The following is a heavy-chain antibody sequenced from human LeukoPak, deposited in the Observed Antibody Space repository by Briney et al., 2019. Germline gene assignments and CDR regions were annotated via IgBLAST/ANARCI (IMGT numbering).Heavy chain of an antibody. Sequence: SETLSLTCKVPGVSISTNSYYWVWIRQSPGKGLEWIGSIYYSGKTYYGGTTYYNPSLKSRVTISGDTSKNQFFLKVTSVTAADTAVYYCARGRFYGATMRRLDYFDYWGQGTLVTVSS. V-gene: IGHV4-39*07. CDR1: GVSISTNSYY. CDR3: ARGRFYGATMRRLDYFDY. D-gene: IGHD4-17*01. J-gene: IGHJ4*02. CDR2: IYYSGKTYYGGTT.